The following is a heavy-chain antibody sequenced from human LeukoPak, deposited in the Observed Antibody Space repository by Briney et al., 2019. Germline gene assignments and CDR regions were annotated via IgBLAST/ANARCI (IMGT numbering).Heavy chain of an antibody. Sequence: GGSLRLSCVASGFTFSSYGMHWVRQAPGKGLEWVAVISYDGSNKYYADSVKGRFTISRDNSKNTLYLQMNSLRVEDTAVYYCAIYYDSSGYETMNAFDIWGQGTMVTVSS. CDR1: GFTFSSYG. D-gene: IGHD3-22*01. V-gene: IGHV3-30*03. CDR3: AIYYDSSGYETMNAFDI. CDR2: ISYDGSNK. J-gene: IGHJ3*02.